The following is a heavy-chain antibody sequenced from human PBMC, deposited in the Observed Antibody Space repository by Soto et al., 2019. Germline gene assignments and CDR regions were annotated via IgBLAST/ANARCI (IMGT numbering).Heavy chain of an antibody. Sequence: QVQLVQSGAEVKKPGSSGKVSCQASGRTFSRDAITWVRQAPGQGLEWMGGIIPLLGTANYAQMFQGRVTITADESTSTAYMELSSLRSEDTAVFYCARGLGDPTHFYGMDVWGQGTTVTVSS. CDR3: ARGLGDPTHFYGMDV. D-gene: IGHD3-10*01. V-gene: IGHV1-69*01. CDR2: IIPLLGTA. J-gene: IGHJ6*02. CDR1: GRTFSRDA.